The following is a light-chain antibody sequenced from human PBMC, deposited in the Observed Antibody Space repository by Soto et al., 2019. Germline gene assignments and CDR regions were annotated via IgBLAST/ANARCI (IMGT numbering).Light chain of an antibody. Sequence: IQMTQSPCTLSASVADTVTITCRASQSIGSWLAWYQQKPGKAPKLLIYKASTLESGVPSNFSGSGSGTEFTLTISSLQPEDFATYYCQQYNSYPWTFGQGTKVDIK. CDR1: QSIGSW. J-gene: IGKJ1*01. V-gene: IGKV1-5*03. CDR2: KAS. CDR3: QQYNSYPWT.